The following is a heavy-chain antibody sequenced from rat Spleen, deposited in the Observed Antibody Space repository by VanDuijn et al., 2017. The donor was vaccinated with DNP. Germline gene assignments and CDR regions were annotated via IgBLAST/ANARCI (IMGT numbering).Heavy chain of an antibody. D-gene: IGHD1-1*01. J-gene: IGHJ2*01. V-gene: IGHV5-25*01. CDR1: GLTFTNYD. CDR3: ASHDYSY. CDR2: ITTSGGAT. Sequence: EVQLVESGGGLVQPGRSLKLSCAASGLTFTNYDMVWVRQAPTNGLEWVATITTSGGATYYRDSVKGRFTVSRNNAESTLYLQMDSLRSDDTATYYCASHDYSYWGQGVMVTVSS.